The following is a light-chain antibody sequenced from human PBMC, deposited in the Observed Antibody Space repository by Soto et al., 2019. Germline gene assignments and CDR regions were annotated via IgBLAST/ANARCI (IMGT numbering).Light chain of an antibody. CDR3: RSYAGSXTYV. Sequence: QSLLSQPASVSGSPGQSITISCTGTSRDVGNYDLFSWYQQHTGKSPRLMIYEDTKRPSGVTYRFYGSKSGNKASLAISGLQAEDEADYYCRSYAGSXTYVVGTGTKVXV. J-gene: IGLJ1*01. V-gene: IGLV2-23*01. CDR1: SRDVGNYDL. CDR2: EDT.